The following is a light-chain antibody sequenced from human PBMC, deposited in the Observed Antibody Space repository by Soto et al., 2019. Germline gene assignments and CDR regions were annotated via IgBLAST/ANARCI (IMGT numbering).Light chain of an antibody. CDR2: WAS. J-gene: IGKJ2*01. Sequence: DIVMTQSPDSLTVSLGERATINCKSSQSVLRTPTERLNWYQQKPGQPPKLLIYWASTRESGVPDRFSGSGSGTDFSLTISSLQAEDVAVYYCQQSFHAPDTFGQGTKLEIK. CDR1: QSVLRTPTER. V-gene: IGKV4-1*01. CDR3: QQSFHAPDT.